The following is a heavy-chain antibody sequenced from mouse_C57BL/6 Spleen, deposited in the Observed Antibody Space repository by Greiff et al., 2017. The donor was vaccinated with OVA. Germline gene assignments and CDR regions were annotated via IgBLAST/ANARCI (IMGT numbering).Heavy chain of an antibody. CDR2: IYPGSGNT. Sequence: QVQLQQSGPELVQPGASVKISCKASGYSFTSYYIHWVKQRPGQGLEWIGWIYPGSGNTKYNEKFKGKATLTADTSSSTAYMQLSSLTSEDSAVYYCAREGAGSNAMDYWGQGTSVTVSS. CDR3: AREGAGSNAMDY. V-gene: IGHV1-66*01. J-gene: IGHJ4*01. CDR1: GYSFTSYY.